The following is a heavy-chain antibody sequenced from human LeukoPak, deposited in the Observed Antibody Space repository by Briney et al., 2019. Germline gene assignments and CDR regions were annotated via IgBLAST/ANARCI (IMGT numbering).Heavy chain of an antibody. V-gene: IGHV4-31*03. CDR3: ARESRSSGSDY. CDR2: IYYSGST. Sequence: SETLSLTCTVSGGSISNGGYYWSWIRQHPRKGLEWIGYIYYSGSTYYNPSLKSRVTISVDTSKNQFSLKLSSMTAADTAVYYCARESRSSGSDYWGQGTLVTVSS. J-gene: IGHJ4*02. D-gene: IGHD3-22*01. CDR1: GGSISNGGYY.